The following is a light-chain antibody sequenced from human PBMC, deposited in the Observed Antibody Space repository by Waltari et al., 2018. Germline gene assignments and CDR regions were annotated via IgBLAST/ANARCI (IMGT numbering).Light chain of an antibody. CDR1: TSDIGNNS. J-gene: IGLJ1*01. V-gene: IGLV1-51*01. Sequence: QSVLTQPPSVSAAPGQEVTISCSGSTSDIGNNSVSWYQQVPGTAPNLLISDDNNRPSGVPDRFSGSKSGTSATLLITGLQTGDEADYFCATWDDSLSAGVFGPGTKVTV. CDR3: ATWDDSLSAGV. CDR2: DDN.